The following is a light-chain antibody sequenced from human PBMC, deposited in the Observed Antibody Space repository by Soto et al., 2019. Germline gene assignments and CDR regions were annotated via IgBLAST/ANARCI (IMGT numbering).Light chain of an antibody. V-gene: IGLV1-44*01. CDR3: AVWDDSLDCRV. J-gene: IGLJ2*01. CDR2: GKN. Sequence: QSVLTHPPSASGTPGQRVTISCSGSSSNIGSNTVNWYQQLPGTAPKLLIYGKNQRPSGVPDRFSGSKSGTSASLDISGLQSEDEADYYCAVWDDSLDCRVFGGGPKLTVL. CDR1: SSNIGSNT.